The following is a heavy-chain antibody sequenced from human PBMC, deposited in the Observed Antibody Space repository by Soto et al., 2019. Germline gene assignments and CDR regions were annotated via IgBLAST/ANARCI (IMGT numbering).Heavy chain of an antibody. V-gene: IGHV4-39*01. CDR2: IYYSGST. Sequence: PSETLSLTCTVSGGSISSSSYYWGWIRQPPGKGLEWIGSIYYSGSTYYNTSLKSRITISVDTSKNQFSLKLSSVTAADTAVYYCARHGNGAEYYFDYWGRGTLVTVSS. CDR1: GGSISSSSYY. J-gene: IGHJ4*02. D-gene: IGHD1-1*01. CDR3: ARHGNGAEYYFDY.